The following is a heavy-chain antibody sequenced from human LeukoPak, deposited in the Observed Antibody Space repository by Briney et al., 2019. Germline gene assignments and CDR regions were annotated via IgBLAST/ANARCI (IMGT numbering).Heavy chain of an antibody. CDR2: TYSSGST. CDR3: ARHSEFDRAVGGEYFDL. Sequence: SETLSLTCTVSGRALSSYYWRWMRNPQAKGLEWIAYTYSSGSTNYNHSLKSRVTISVETSKNQFSLKLSSVTAADTAMYYCARHSEFDRAVGGEYFDLWGRGTLVTVSS. D-gene: IGHD3-9*01. CDR1: GRALSSYY. J-gene: IGHJ2*01. V-gene: IGHV4-59*01.